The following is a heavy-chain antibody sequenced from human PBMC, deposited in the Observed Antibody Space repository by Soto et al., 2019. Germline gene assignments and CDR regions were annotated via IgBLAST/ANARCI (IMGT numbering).Heavy chain of an antibody. D-gene: IGHD3-22*01. CDR3: TTDPVTMIVVVPSPG. CDR2: IKSKTDGGTT. V-gene: IGHV3-15*07. CDR1: GSIFSSYG. J-gene: IGHJ4*02. Sequence: GGSLRLSCAASGSIFSSYGMHWVRQAPGKGLEWVGRIKSKTDGGTTDYAAPVKGRFTISRDDSKNTLYLQMNSLKTEDTAVYYCTTDPVTMIVVVPSPGWRQGTLVTVSS.